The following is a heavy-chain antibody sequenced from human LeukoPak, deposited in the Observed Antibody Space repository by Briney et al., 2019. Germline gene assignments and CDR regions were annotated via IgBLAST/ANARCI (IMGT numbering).Heavy chain of an antibody. J-gene: IGHJ4*02. Sequence: SETLSLTCTVSGGSISSSSYHWGWIRQPPGKGLEWIGSIYYSGSTYYNPSLKSRVTISVDTSKNQFSLKLSSVTAADTAVYYCARLAAYFDYWGQGTLDTVSS. CDR2: IYYSGST. V-gene: IGHV4-39*01. CDR3: ARLAAYFDY. D-gene: IGHD6-25*01. CDR1: GGSISSSSYH.